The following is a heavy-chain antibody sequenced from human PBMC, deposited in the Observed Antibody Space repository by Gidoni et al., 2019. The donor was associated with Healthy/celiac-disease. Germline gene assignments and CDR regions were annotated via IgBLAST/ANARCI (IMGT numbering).Heavy chain of an antibody. Sequence: QVQLQQSGPGLVTPSQTLSLPCAISVDSVSSTSASWNWIRQSPSRGLEWLGRTYYRSKWYNDYAVSVKSRITINPDTSKNQFSLQLNSVTPEDTAVYYCAREESTTGTTRGAFDIWGQGTMVTVSS. D-gene: IGHD1-1*01. CDR2: TYYRSKWYN. V-gene: IGHV6-1*01. J-gene: IGHJ3*02. CDR3: AREESTTGTTRGAFDI. CDR1: VDSVSSTSAS.